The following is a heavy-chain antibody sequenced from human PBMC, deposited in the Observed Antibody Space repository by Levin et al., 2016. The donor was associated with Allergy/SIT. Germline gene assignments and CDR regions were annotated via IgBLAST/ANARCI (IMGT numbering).Heavy chain of an antibody. V-gene: IGHV1-18*04. CDR2: ISAYNGNT. CDR1: GYTFTSYG. CDR3: AREKWGDGYNYRLYYFDY. D-gene: IGHD5-24*01. J-gene: IGHJ4*02. Sequence: ASVKVSCKASGYTFTSYGISWVRQAPGQGLEWMGWISAYNGNTNYAQKFQGRVTITADESTSTAYMELSSLRSEDTAVYYCAREKWGDGYNYRLYYFDYWGQGTLVTVSS.